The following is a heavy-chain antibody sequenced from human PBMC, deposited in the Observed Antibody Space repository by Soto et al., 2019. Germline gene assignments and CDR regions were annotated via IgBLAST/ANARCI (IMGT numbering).Heavy chain of an antibody. D-gene: IGHD2-2*01. J-gene: IGHJ5*02. CDR2: ISGSGGST. CDR1: GFTFSSYA. CDR3: AKDRTPKIVVVQAAMGGYNWFDP. V-gene: IGHV3-23*01. Sequence: PGGSLRLSCAASGFTFSSYAMSWVRQAPGKGLEWVSAISGSGGSTYYADSVKGRFTISRDNSKNTLYLQMNSLRAEDTAVYYCAKDRTPKIVVVQAAMGGYNWFDPWGQGTLVTVSS.